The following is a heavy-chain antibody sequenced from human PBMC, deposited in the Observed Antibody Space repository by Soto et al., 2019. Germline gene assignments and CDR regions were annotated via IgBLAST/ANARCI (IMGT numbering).Heavy chain of an antibody. D-gene: IGHD4-17*01. CDR3: ARSMATTVTTEGFDP. V-gene: IGHV1-18*01. CDR1: GYTFSSLG. CDR2: ISAYNGNT. Sequence: ASVKVSCKASGYTFSSLGISWVRQAPGQGLEWMGWISAYNGNTNYAQKLQGRVTMTTDTSTSTAYMELRSLRSDDTAVYYCARSMATTVTTEGFDPWGQGTLVNVS. J-gene: IGHJ5*02.